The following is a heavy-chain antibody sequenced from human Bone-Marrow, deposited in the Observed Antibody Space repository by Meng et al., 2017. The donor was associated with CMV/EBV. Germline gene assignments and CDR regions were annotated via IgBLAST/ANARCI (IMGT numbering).Heavy chain of an antibody. Sequence: GESLKISCAASGFTFSDYYMSWIRQAPGKGLEWVSYISSSGSTIYYADSVKGRFTISRDNAKNSLYPQMNSLRAEDTAVYYCARGAIHYYGSGSPQDYWGQGTLVTVSS. CDR1: GFTFSDYY. V-gene: IGHV3-11*01. D-gene: IGHD3-10*01. CDR2: ISSSGSTI. J-gene: IGHJ4*02. CDR3: ARGAIHYYGSGSPQDY.